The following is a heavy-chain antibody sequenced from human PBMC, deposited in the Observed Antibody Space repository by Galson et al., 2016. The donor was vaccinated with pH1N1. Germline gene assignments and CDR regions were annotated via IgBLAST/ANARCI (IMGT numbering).Heavy chain of an antibody. CDR3: ARDPVRPRLYYMDV. Sequence: SLRLSCAASGFTFTAYSMNWVRQAPGKGLEWVASITSNSFYIYYADSVRGRFTISRDNAKNSLSLHMNSLSADDTAVYYCARDPVRPRLYYMDVWGKGTTVTVSS. CDR2: ITSNSFYI. J-gene: IGHJ6*04. D-gene: IGHD3-10*01. V-gene: IGHV3-21*01. CDR1: GFTFTAYS.